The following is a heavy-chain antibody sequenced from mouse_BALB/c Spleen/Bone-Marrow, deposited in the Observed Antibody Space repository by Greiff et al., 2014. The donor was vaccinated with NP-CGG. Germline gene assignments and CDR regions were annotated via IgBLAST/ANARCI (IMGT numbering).Heavy chain of an antibody. D-gene: IGHD1-1*01. Sequence: EVQLQQSGSELVKPGASVKLSCAASGFNIEDTYMHWVKQRPEQGLEWIGRIDPANGDTKYDPKFQGKATITADTSSNTAYLQLSSLTSEDTAVYYCTRPSFYYGSSYWYFDVWGAGTTVTVSS. CDR1: GFNIEDTY. CDR2: IDPANGDT. J-gene: IGHJ1*01. CDR3: TRPSFYYGSSYWYFDV. V-gene: IGHV14-3*02.